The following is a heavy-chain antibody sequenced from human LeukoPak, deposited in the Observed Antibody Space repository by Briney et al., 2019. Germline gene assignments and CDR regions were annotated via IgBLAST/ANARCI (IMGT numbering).Heavy chain of an antibody. CDR2: ISYDGSNK. CDR1: GFTFSSYA. D-gene: IGHD3-22*01. V-gene: IGHV3-30*01. CDR3: ARDSRHYYDSSGYYAPDY. Sequence: GGSLRLSCAAAGFTFSSYAMHWGRQAPGDGVGRGAVISYDGSNKYYAASVKGRFTISRDNSKNTLYLQMNSLRAEDTAVHYCARDSRHYYDSSGYYAPDYWGQGTLVTVSS. J-gene: IGHJ4*02.